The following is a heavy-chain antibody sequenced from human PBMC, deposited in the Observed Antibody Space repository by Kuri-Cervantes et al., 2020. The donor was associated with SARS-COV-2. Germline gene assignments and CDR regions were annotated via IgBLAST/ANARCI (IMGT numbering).Heavy chain of an antibody. CDR2: ISSSSSWI. Sequence: GESLKISCSASGFTFINYNMNWVRQAPGKGLEWISPISSSSSWISYSDSVKGRFTISRGNAGKSLYLQMNSLRAEDTSVYYCARDRGAFGGWFDPWGQGTLVTVSS. CDR3: ARDRGAFGGWFDP. J-gene: IGHJ5*02. CDR1: GFTFINYN. D-gene: IGHD3-16*01. V-gene: IGHV3-21*01.